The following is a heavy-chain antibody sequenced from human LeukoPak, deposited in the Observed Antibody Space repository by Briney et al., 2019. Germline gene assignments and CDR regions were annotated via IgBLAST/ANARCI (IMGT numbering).Heavy chain of an antibody. CDR2: ISPGNSDT. J-gene: IGHJ6*02. CDR1: GYNLITYW. CDR3: ARHRVDSSSPRGMDV. Sequence: GESLKISCKGSGYNLITYWIGWVRQMPGKGLEWMGIISPGNSDTKYSPSFQGQVTFSADKSISTAYLQWSSLKASDTAIYYCARHRVDSSSPRGMDVWGQGTTVTVSS. D-gene: IGHD6-13*01. V-gene: IGHV5-51*01.